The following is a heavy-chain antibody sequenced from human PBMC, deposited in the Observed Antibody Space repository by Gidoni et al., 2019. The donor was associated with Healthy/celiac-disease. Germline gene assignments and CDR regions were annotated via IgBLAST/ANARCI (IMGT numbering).Heavy chain of an antibody. CDR3: ARGLRPHDILTGYYPVPFDY. D-gene: IGHD3-9*01. CDR1: GGTFSSYA. Sequence: QVQLVQSGAEVKKPGSSVKVSCKASGGTFSSYAISWVRQAPGQGLEWMGGIIPIFGTANYAQKFQGRVTITADKSTSTAYMELSSLRSEDTAVYYCARGLRPHDILTGYYPVPFDYWGQGTLVTVSS. J-gene: IGHJ4*02. V-gene: IGHV1-69*06. CDR2: IIPIFGTA.